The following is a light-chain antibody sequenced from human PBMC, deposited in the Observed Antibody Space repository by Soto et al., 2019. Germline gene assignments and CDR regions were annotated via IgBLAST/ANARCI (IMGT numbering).Light chain of an antibody. CDR2: GAS. J-gene: IGKJ4*01. Sequence: EIVMTQSPATLSVSPGERATLSCRASESVSSNLAWYQQKPGQAPRLLIYGASTRATGIPARFSGSGSGTEFTLTISSVQSEDFAVYYCQQNHDWPPLSFGGGTKVEIK. V-gene: IGKV3-15*01. CDR1: ESVSSN. CDR3: QQNHDWPPLS.